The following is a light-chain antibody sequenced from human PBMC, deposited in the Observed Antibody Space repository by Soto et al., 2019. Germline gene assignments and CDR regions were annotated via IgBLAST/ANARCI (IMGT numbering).Light chain of an antibody. CDR3: LLSFSDTRV. Sequence: QTVVTQEPSLTVSPGGTVTLTCGSNTGAVTSGHYPYWFQQKPGQAPKTLIYDTTNTHSWTPARFSGSLLGDKAALTLSGAQPEDEAEYYCLLSFSDTRVFGGGTKVTVL. CDR2: DTT. V-gene: IGLV7-46*01. CDR1: TGAVTSGHY. J-gene: IGLJ3*02.